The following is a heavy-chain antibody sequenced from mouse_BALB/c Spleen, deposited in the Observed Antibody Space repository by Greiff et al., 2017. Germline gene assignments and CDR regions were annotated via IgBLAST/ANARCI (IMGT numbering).Heavy chain of an antibody. CDR2: IRNKANGYTT. J-gene: IGHJ1*01. CDR3: ARVYGNYVSYWYFDV. Sequence: DVMLVESGGGLVQPGGSLRLSCATSGFTFTDYYMSWVRQPPGKALEWLGFIRNKANGYTTEYSASVKGRFTISRDNSQSILYLQMNTLRAEDSATYYCARVYGNYVSYWYFDVWGAGTTVTVSS. V-gene: IGHV7-3*02. CDR1: GFTFTDYY. D-gene: IGHD2-1*01.